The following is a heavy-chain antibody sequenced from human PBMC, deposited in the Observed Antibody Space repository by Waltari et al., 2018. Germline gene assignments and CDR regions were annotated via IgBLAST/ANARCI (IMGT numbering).Heavy chain of an antibody. J-gene: IGHJ4*02. V-gene: IGHV3-23*01. CDR2: ISGSGGST. CDR1: GFTFSSYA. CDR3: AKDCTATAMVDY. D-gene: IGHD5-18*01. Sequence: EVQLLESGGGLVQPGGSLRLSCAASGFTFSSYALSWVRQAPGKGWEWVSAISGSGGSTYYADSVKGRFTISRDNAKNTLYLQMNSLRAEDTAVYYCAKDCTATAMVDYWGQGTLVTVSS.